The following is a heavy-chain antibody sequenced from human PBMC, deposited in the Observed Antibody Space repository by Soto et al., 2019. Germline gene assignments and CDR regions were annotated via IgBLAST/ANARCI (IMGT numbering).Heavy chain of an antibody. CDR2: IGTAGDT. Sequence: PGGSLRLSCAASGFTFSSYDMHWVRQATGKGLEWVSAIGTAGDTYYPGSVKGRFTISRENAKNSLYLQMNSLRAEDTAVYYCARDVITGTKTGYYGMDVWGQGTTVTVSS. V-gene: IGHV3-13*01. CDR1: GFTFSSYD. D-gene: IGHD1-20*01. CDR3: ARDVITGTKTGYYGMDV. J-gene: IGHJ6*02.